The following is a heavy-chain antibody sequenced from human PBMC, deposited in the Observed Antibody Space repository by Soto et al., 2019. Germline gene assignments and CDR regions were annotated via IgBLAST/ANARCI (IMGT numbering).Heavy chain of an antibody. CDR1: GGSISSYY. J-gene: IGHJ4*02. D-gene: IGHD5-18*01. Sequence: SETLSLTCTVSGGSISSYYWSWIRQPPGKGLEWIGYIYYSGSTNYNPSLKSRVTISVDTSKNQFSLKLSSVTAADTSVYYCARRYGSYFDYWGQGTLVTVSS. V-gene: IGHV4-59*08. CDR3: ARRYGSYFDY. CDR2: IYYSGST.